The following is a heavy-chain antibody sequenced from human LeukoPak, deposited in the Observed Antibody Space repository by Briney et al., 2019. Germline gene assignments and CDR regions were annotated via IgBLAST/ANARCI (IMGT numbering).Heavy chain of an antibody. CDR3: VRDRVGPDY. CDR2: ITDDATT. Sequence: GGSLRLSCAASGFTFSSAWMHWVRQAPGTGLVWVSRITDDATTTYADSVRGRFTISRDNAKNILYLQMNSLRAEDTAVYYCVRDRVGPDYWGQGTLVTVSA. V-gene: IGHV3-74*03. D-gene: IGHD1-26*01. J-gene: IGHJ4*02. CDR1: GFTFSSAW.